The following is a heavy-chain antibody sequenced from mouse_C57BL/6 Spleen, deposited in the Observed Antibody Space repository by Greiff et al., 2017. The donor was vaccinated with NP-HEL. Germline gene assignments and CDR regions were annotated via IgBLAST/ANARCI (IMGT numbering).Heavy chain of an antibody. CDR1: GYTFTDYY. J-gene: IGHJ3*01. CDR3: AGETIYGSSRTWFAY. CDR2: IYPGSGNT. Sequence: QVQLQQSGAELVRPGASVKLSCKASGYTFTDYYINWVKQRPGQGLEWIARIYPGSGNTYYNEKFKGKATLTAEKSSSTAYMQLSSLTSEDSAVYFCAGETIYGSSRTWFAYWGQGTLVTVSA. V-gene: IGHV1-76*01. D-gene: IGHD1-1*01.